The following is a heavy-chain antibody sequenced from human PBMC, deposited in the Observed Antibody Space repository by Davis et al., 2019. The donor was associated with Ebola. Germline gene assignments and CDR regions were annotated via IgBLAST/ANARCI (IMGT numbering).Heavy chain of an antibody. J-gene: IGHJ4*02. CDR2: ISTNGENT. Sequence: GESLKISCSASGFTFSSYVMHWVRQAPGKGLESVSRISTNGENTYYAESVKGRFTISRDNSKDTLYLQMRSLRTEDTAVYYCVKDRFTVVVVHGGFDYWGQGIRVTVSS. V-gene: IGHV3-64D*06. D-gene: IGHD2-15*01. CDR1: GFTFSSYV. CDR3: VKDRFTVVVVHGGFDY.